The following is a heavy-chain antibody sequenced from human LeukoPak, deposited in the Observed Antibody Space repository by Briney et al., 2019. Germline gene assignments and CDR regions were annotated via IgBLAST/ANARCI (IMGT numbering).Heavy chain of an antibody. V-gene: IGHV3-21*01. J-gene: IGHJ4*02. CDR3: ARDSVNIDFDY. CDR1: GFTFSSYS. D-gene: IGHD2/OR15-2a*01. CDR2: ISSSSSYI. Sequence: GGSLRLSCAASGFTFSSYSMNWVRQAPGKGLEWVSSISSSSSYIYYADSVKGRFTISRDNAKNSLYLQMNSLRAEDTAVYYCARDSVNIDFDYWGQGTLVTVSS.